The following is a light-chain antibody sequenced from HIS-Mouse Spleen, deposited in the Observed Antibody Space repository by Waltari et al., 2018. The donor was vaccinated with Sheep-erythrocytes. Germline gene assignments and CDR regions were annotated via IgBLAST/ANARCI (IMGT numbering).Light chain of an antibody. CDR1: SSDFGSYNL. CDR2: DGR. Sequence: SALTQPAPVSGSPGQWTTISSTGTSSDFGSYNLVACTLHHPGKAPHITIHACQQRPGNAPKRMMYDGRKRRSGVSNRFSGSKSGDTASLTISGLQAEDEADYYCCSYAGSSTPWVFGGGTKLTVL. J-gene: IGLJ3*02. CDR3: CSYAGSSTPWV. V-gene: IGLV2-23*01.